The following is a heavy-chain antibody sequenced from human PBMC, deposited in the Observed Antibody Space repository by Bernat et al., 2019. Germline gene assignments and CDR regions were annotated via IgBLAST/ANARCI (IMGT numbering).Heavy chain of an antibody. CDR1: GFTFSSHA. J-gene: IGHJ6*03. Sequence: EVQLVDSGGALVQPGGSLRVSCAASGFTFSSHAMTWVGQAPGTGLGRFSPIDLFGSGPWYATPVKGRFPTSRDNSKNTLYLQMNSLRVEDTAVYHCAKDGHATDYYYYMDVWGKGTTVTVSS. CDR2: IDLFGSGP. V-gene: IGHV3-23*04. CDR3: AKDGHATDYYYYMDV.